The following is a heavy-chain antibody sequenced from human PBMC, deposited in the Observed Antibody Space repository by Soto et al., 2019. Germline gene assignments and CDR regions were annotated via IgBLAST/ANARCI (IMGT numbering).Heavy chain of an antibody. CDR3: WADNAPFA. D-gene: IGHD2-2*01. Sequence: QVQLVQSGAEVKKPGASVKVSCKASCYTFTRYGISWVRQARGQGLECMGWISVYNVNSNYTQKFQGRVPLTTATPTSTAYMDLTSLPYDDAAVYDVWADNAPFAWGQGTTVTVSS. CDR1: CYTFTRYG. J-gene: IGHJ6*01. CDR2: ISVYNVNS. V-gene: IGHV1-18*01.